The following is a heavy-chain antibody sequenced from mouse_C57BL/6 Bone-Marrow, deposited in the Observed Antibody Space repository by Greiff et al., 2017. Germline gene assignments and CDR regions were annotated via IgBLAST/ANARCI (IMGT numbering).Heavy chain of an antibody. CDR1: GYTFTSYW. J-gene: IGHJ1*03. Sequence: QVQLQQSGAELVKPGASVKMSCKASGYTFTSYWITWVKQRPGQGLEWIGDIYPGSGSTNYNEKFKSKATLTVDTSSSTAYMQLSSLTSEDSAVYYCASRPYYGSSYGYFDVWGTGTTVTVSS. V-gene: IGHV1-55*01. CDR2: IYPGSGST. CDR3: ASRPYYGSSYGYFDV. D-gene: IGHD1-1*01.